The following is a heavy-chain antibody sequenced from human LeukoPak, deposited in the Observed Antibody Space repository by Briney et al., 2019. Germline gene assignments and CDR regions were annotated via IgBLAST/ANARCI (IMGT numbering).Heavy chain of an antibody. D-gene: IGHD3-22*01. J-gene: IGHJ1*01. Sequence: GGSLRLSCAASGFTFSSYWMHWVRQAPGKGLVWVSRIKSDGKTKYADSVKGRFTISRDNAKNTVSLQMNSLRAEDTGVYSCARAPSEIGGYYPEYFRHWGEGTLVTVSS. CDR1: GFTFSSYW. V-gene: IGHV3-74*01. CDR3: ARAPSEIGGYYPEYFRH. CDR2: IKSDGKT.